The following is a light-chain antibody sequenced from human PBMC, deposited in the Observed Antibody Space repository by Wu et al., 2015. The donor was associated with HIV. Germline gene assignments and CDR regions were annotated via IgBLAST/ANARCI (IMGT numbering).Light chain of an antibody. V-gene: IGKV1-5*03. CDR2: KAS. CDR1: QSISSW. CDR3: QQYNSYSYMYS. J-gene: IGKJ2*03. Sequence: DIQMTQSPSTLSASVGDRVTITCRASQSISSWLAWYQQKPGKAPKLLIYKASSLESGVPSRFSGSGSGTEFTLTISSLQPDDFATYYCQQYNSYSYMYSFGQGTKAGDQT.